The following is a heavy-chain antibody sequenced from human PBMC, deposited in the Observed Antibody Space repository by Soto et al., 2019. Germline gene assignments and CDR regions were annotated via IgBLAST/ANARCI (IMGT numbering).Heavy chain of an antibody. D-gene: IGHD3-16*01. J-gene: IGHJ4*02. CDR1: GGSISSSVW. CDR2: VFHNGDT. CDR3: TRKAWVRFDF. V-gene: IGHV4-4*02. Sequence: QVQMQESCPGLVKPSGTLSLTCAVSGGSISSSVWWSWVRQSPGKGMEWLGEVFHNGDTNYNPSLKSRVTMSVDTSRSQFSLDLHSVTPADTAVYYCTRKAWVRFDFWGQGSMVTVSS.